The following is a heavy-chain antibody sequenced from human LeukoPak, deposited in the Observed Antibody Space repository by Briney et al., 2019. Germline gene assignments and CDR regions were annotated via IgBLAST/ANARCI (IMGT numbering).Heavy chain of an antibody. CDR2: INPNSGGT. J-gene: IGHJ4*02. CDR3: ARVRNYYDSSGYYPFDY. CDR1: GYTFTGYY. V-gene: IGHV1-2*06. Sequence: ASVKVSCKASGYTFTGYYMRWVRQAPGQGLEWMGRINPNSGGTNYAQKFQGRVTMTRDTSISTAYMELSRLRSDDTAVYYCARVRNYYDSSGYYPFDYWGQGTLVTVSS. D-gene: IGHD3-22*01.